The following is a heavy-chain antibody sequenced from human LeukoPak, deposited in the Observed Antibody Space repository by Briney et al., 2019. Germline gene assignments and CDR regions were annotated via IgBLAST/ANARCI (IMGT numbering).Heavy chain of an antibody. D-gene: IGHD1-26*01. J-gene: IGHJ4*02. CDR2: ISGSGGST. V-gene: IGHV3-23*01. Sequence: KPGGSLRLSCAASGFTFSSYAMSWVRQAPGKGLEWVSAISGSGGSTYYADSVKGRFTISRDNSKNTLYLQMNSLRAEDTAVYYCARDRGHDSGSYGDCFDYWGQGTLVTVSS. CDR1: GFTFSSYA. CDR3: ARDRGHDSGSYGDCFDY.